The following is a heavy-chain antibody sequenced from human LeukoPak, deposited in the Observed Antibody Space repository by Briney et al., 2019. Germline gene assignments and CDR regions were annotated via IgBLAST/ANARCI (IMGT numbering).Heavy chain of an antibody. D-gene: IGHD2-15*01. Sequence: GESLKISCKGSGYSFTNYWIGWVRQMPGKGLEWMGIIYPGDSDTRYSPSFQGQVTISADKSTRTAYLQWGSLKASDTAMYYCARSQGYCSGGSCLQGDWFDPWGQGTLVTVSS. CDR2: IYPGDSDT. J-gene: IGHJ5*02. CDR1: GYSFTNYW. CDR3: ARSQGYCSGGSCLQGDWFDP. V-gene: IGHV5-51*01.